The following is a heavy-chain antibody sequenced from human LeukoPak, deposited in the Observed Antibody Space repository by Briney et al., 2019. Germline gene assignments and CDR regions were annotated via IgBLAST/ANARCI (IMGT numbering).Heavy chain of an antibody. D-gene: IGHD2-2*02. CDR2: IIPIFGTA. J-gene: IGHJ6*02. CDR1: GGTFSSYA. V-gene: IGHV1-69*01. CDR3: ARKDIVVVPAAIGYYGMDV. Sequence: ASVTVSCTASGGTFSSYAISWVRQAPGQGLEWMGGIIPIFGTANYAQKFQGRVTITADESTSTAYMELSSLRSEDTAVYYCARKDIVVVPAAIGYYGMDVWGQGTTVTVSS.